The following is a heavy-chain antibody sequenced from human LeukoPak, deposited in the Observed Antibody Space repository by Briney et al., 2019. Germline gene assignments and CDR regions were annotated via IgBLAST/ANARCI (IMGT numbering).Heavy chain of an antibody. CDR2: IYYSGST. J-gene: IGHJ4*02. Sequence: PSETLSLTCTVSDGSISSYYWNWIRQPPGKGLEWIGYIYYSGSTNYNPSLKSRVTISVDTSKNQFSLKLSSVTAADTAVYFCARRRGLDYDNWGQGTLVTVSS. D-gene: IGHD3/OR15-3a*01. V-gene: IGHV4-59*08. CDR3: ARRRGLDYDN. CDR1: DGSISSYY.